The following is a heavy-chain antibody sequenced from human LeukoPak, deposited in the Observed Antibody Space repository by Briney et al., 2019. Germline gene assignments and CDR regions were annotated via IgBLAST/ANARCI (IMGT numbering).Heavy chain of an antibody. CDR3: AGLGSTVEGRIDS. CDR2: ISTDSGDT. J-gene: IGHJ5*01. V-gene: IGHV1-2*02. D-gene: IGHD1-1*01. CDR1: GYHFTDYH. Sequence: ASVKVSCKVSGYHFTDYHVHWVRQAPGQGLEWLGRISTDSGDTNKAPKFQGRIAMTRDTSINTAYMELSRLTSDDAAVYYCAGLGSTVEGRIDSWGQGTPVTVSS.